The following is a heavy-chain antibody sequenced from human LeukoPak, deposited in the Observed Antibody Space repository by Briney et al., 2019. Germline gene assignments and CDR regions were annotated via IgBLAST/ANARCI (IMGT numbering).Heavy chain of an antibody. D-gene: IGHD6-19*01. CDR2: ISSSGSTI. J-gene: IGHJ4*02. CDR3: ARDLTSSGWYGPIDY. CDR1: GFTFSDYY. Sequence: PGGSLRLSCAASGFTFSDYYLSWIRQAPGKGLEWVSYISSSGSTIYYADSVKGRFTISRDNAKNSLYLQMNSLRAEDTAVYYCARDLTSSGWYGPIDYWGQGTLVTVSS. V-gene: IGHV3-11*04.